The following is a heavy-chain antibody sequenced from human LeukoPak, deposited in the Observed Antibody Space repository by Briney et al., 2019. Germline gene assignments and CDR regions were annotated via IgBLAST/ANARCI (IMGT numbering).Heavy chain of an antibody. CDR1: GVSVINYY. CDR2: IYYSGNS. J-gene: IGHJ4*02. Sequence: PSETLSLTCTVSGVSVINYYWSWIRQPPGKGLEWIGYIYYSGNSDYNPSLKSRVTISVATSKNQFSLKLTSVTAADTAIYYCARARGSWYYFDYWGQGTLVTVSS. D-gene: IGHD6-13*01. V-gene: IGHV4-59*02. CDR3: ARARGSWYYFDY.